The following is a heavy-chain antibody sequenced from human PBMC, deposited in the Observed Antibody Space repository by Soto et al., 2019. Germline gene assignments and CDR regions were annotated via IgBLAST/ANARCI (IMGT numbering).Heavy chain of an antibody. CDR2: ISFSGST. Sequence: SETLSLTCSVSGGSISRSNSYWGWVRQPPGAGLEWIGTISFSGSTYYNRSLQSRVIISLDMSKNQVSLSLTSVTAADTARYYCINSWGLSRADSWGRGILVTVSS. J-gene: IGHJ5*01. D-gene: IGHD3-16*01. CDR3: INSWGLSRADS. CDR1: GGSISRSNSY. V-gene: IGHV4-39*03.